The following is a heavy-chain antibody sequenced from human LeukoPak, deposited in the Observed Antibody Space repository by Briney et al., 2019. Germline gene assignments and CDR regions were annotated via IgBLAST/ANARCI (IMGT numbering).Heavy chain of an antibody. CDR1: GYTFTSYY. CDR2: INPSGGST. CDR3: AREQGGACSSTSCLEGHWFDP. J-gene: IGHJ5*02. V-gene: IGHV1-46*01. D-gene: IGHD2-2*01. Sequence: ASVKVSCKASGYTFTSYYMHWVRQAPGQGLEWMGIINPSGGSTSYAQKFQGRVTMTRDTSTSTVYMELSSLRSEDTAVYYCAREQGGACSSTSCLEGHWFDPWGQGTLVTVSS.